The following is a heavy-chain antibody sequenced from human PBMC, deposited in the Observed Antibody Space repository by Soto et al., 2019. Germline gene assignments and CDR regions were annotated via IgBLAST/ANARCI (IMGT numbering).Heavy chain of an antibody. J-gene: IGHJ4*02. CDR2: ISYDGSNK. CDR3: ARDCSLAYLRYPGYFDY. V-gene: IGHV3-30-3*01. Sequence: QVQLVESGGGVVQPGRSLRLSCAASGFTFSSYAMHWVRQAPGKGLEWVAVISYDGSNKYYADSVKGRFTISRDNSKNTLYLQMNSLRAEDTAVYYCARDCSLAYLRYPGYFDYWGQGTLVTVSS. D-gene: IGHD2-2*02. CDR1: GFTFSSYA.